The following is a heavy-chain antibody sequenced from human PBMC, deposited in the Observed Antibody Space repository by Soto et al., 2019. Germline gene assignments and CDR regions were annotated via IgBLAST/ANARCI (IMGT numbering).Heavy chain of an antibody. CDR3: ARETSACSSTSCYGLAFDI. D-gene: IGHD2-2*01. V-gene: IGHV4-4*02. CDR1: SGSISSSNW. J-gene: IGHJ3*02. Sequence: QVQLQESGPGLVKPSGTLSLTCAVSSGSISSSNWWSWVRQPPGKGLEWIGEIYHSGSTNYNPSLKRRFTISVDKSKNQFSLKLSSVTAADTAVYYCARETSACSSTSCYGLAFDIWGQGTMVTVSS. CDR2: IYHSGST.